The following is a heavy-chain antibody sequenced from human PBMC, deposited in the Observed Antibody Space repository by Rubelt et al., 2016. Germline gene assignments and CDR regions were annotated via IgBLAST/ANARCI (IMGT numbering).Heavy chain of an antibody. V-gene: IGHV1-18*01. Sequence: GISWVRQAPGQGLEWMGWISAFNGNTNYAQKLQGRVTMTTDTSTSTAYMELRSLRSDDTAVYYCARDRSSSVFDYWGQGTLVTVSS. J-gene: IGHJ4*02. CDR1: G. CDR2: ISAFNGNT. D-gene: IGHD6-6*01. CDR3: ARDRSSSVFDY.